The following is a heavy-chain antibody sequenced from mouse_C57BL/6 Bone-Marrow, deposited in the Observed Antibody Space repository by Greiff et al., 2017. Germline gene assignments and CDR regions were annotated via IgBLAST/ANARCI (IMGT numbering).Heavy chain of an antibody. CDR2: IDPSDSYT. CDR1: GYTFTSYW. Sequence: QVQLQQPGAELVMPGASVKLSCKASGYTFTSYWMHWVKQRPGQGLEWIGEIDPSDSYTNYNQKFKGKSTLTVDKSSSTAYMQLSSLTSEDSAVYYCGRESYVGFAYWGQGTLVTVSA. J-gene: IGHJ3*01. CDR3: GRESYVGFAY. D-gene: IGHD2-14*01. V-gene: IGHV1-69*01.